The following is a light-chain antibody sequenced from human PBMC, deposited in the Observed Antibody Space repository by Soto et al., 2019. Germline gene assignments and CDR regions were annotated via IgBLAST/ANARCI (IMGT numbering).Light chain of an antibody. CDR1: QSISSW. V-gene: IGKV1-5*01. Sequence: IQMTQCPSTLSSSLGDRGSITCRASQSISSWLAWYQQKPGKAPKLLIYGASNLESGVPSRFSGVGSGTEFSLTISSMKPDDFATYYCQHYNYFWAFGQGTKVDIK. J-gene: IGKJ1*01. CDR2: GAS. CDR3: QHYNYFWA.